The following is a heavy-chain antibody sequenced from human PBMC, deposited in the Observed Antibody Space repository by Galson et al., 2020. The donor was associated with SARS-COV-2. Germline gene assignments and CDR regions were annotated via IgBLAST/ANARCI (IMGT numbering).Heavy chain of an antibody. CDR2: IHYRGST. CDR1: GGSVSGFY. V-gene: IGHV4-59*02. CDR3: AGYATVGGSNWFVA. J-gene: IGHJ5*02. Sequence: ASETLSLTCSVSGGSVSGFYWTWIRQPPGKGLEWIDYIHYRGSTSYNPSLRSRVTISVDTSTNQFSLMLSSVTDADTAVYFCAGYATVGGSNWFVAWGQGTLVTVSS. D-gene: IGHD6-19*01.